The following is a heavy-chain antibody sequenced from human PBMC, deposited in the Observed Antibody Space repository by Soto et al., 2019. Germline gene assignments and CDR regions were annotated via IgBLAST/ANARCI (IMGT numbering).Heavy chain of an antibody. J-gene: IGHJ4*02. CDR3: ARDPQRRDGYNFDS. V-gene: IGHV3-11*01. Sequence: PGGSLRLSCAASGFIFTDYSMAWIRQAPGKGLEWISYITTGGETTLYAASVEGRFTISRDNAKKALFLQMNSLRADDTAVYFCARDPQRRDGYNFDSWGQGTLVTVYS. CDR1: GFIFTDYS. CDR2: ITTGGETT. D-gene: IGHD5-12*01.